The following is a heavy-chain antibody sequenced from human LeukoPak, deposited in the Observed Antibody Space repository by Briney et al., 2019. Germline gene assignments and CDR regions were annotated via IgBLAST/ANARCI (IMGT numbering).Heavy chain of an antibody. J-gene: IGHJ5*02. Sequence: PSETLSLTCTASGGSISSYYWSWIRQPAGKGLEWIGRIYTSGSTNYNPSLKSRVTMSVDTSKNQFSLKLSSVTAADTAVYYCARDRILTGYLNNWFDPWGQGTLVTVSS. CDR2: IYTSGST. CDR1: GGSISSYY. D-gene: IGHD3-9*01. CDR3: ARDRILTGYLNNWFDP. V-gene: IGHV4-4*07.